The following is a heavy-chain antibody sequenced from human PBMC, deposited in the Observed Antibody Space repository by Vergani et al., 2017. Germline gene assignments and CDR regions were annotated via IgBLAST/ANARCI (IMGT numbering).Heavy chain of an antibody. CDR2: INPNSGGT. J-gene: IGHJ5*02. CDR1: GYTFTAYS. Sequence: QVQLVQSGAEVKKPGASVKVSCKASGYTFTAYSMHWVRQAPGQGLQWMGWINPNSGGTNYAQKFQGWVTMTRDTSISTAYMELSRRRSDDTAVYYCARGTRERVGAKNWFDPWGQGTLVTVSS. CDR3: ARGTRERVGAKNWFDP. V-gene: IGHV1-2*04. D-gene: IGHD1-26*01.